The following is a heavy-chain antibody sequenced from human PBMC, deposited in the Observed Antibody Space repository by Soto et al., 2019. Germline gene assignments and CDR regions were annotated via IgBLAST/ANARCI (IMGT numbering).Heavy chain of an antibody. D-gene: IGHD2-21*01. J-gene: IGHJ3*02. CDR1: GYSFTTYW. Sequence: LGESLKISCKGSGYSFTTYWIGWMRQMPGKGLELMGIMYPGDSDTRYSPSFQGQVTISADKSITTAYLQWSSLKASDTAMYYCARTYCDSKRCYSPGYFDIWGQGTMVTVSS. V-gene: IGHV5-51*01. CDR3: ARTYCDSKRCYSPGYFDI. CDR2: MYPGDSDT.